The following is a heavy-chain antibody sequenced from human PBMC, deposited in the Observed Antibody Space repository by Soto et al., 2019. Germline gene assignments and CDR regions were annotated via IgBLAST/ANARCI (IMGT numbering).Heavy chain of an antibody. CDR1: GGSISSYY. CDR2: IFYSGST. V-gene: IGHV4-59*08. D-gene: IGHD2-15*01. Sequence: TSETLSLTCTVSGGSISSYYWSWNRQPPGKGLKWIGYIFYSGSTNYNPSLKSRVTISVDTSKNQFSLTLTSVTAADTAVYYCARQCRGVTCHWFVPWGQGTLVTFSS. J-gene: IGHJ5*02. CDR3: ARQCRGVTCHWFVP.